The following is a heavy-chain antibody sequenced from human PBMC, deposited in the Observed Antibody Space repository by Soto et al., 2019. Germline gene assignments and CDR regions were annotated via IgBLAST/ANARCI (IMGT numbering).Heavy chain of an antibody. D-gene: IGHD4-17*01. CDR2: IIGSGGTT. Sequence: GGSLRLSCTASGFIFRNYVMTWVRQAPGKGLEWVSSIIGSGGTTYYADSVKGRFTISRDTSKNTLYLQMNSLRAEDTAVYYCARDDYGDYEYYGMDVWGQGTTVTVSS. CDR3: ARDDYGDYEYYGMDV. J-gene: IGHJ6*02. CDR1: GFIFRNYV. V-gene: IGHV3-23*01.